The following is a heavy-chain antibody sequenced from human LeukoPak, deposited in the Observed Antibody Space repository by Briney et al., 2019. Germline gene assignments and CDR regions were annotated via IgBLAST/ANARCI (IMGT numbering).Heavy chain of an antibody. CDR3: ARDQNWNARSHFDY. CDR1: GYTFTSYD. D-gene: IGHD1-1*01. J-gene: IGHJ4*02. V-gene: IGHV1-8*01. CDR2: MNPNSGNT. Sequence: ASVKVSCKASGYTFTSYDINWVRQATGQGLEWMGWMNPNSGNTGYAQKFQGRVTMTRNTSISTAYMELSSLRSEDTAVYYCARDQNWNARSHFDYWGQGTLVTVSS.